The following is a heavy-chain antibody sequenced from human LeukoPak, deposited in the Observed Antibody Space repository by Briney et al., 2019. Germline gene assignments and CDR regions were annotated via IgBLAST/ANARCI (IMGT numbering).Heavy chain of an antibody. CDR3: AKGSVAAVVTFIDF. CDR2: ISGSGGST. D-gene: IGHD6-13*01. CDR1: GFTFSRYA. Sequence: GGSLRLSCAASGFTFSRYAMNWVRQAPGKGLEWVSVISGSGGSTYYAGSVKGRFTISRDNSKNTLFLQMNSLRAEDTAVYYCAKGSVAAVVTFIDFWGQGTLVTVS. V-gene: IGHV3-23*01. J-gene: IGHJ4*02.